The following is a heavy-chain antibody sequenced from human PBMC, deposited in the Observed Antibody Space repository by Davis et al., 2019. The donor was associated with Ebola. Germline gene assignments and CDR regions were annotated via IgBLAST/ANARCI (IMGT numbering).Heavy chain of an antibody. CDR3: ARSWGYSYGYYYYYGMDV. Sequence: SETLSLTCTVSGGSISSGGYYWSWIRQPPGKGLEWIGYIYYSGSTYYNPSLKSRVTISVDTSKNQFSLKLSSVTAADTAVYYCARSWGYSYGYYYYYGMDVWGQGTTVTVSS. D-gene: IGHD5-18*01. J-gene: IGHJ6*02. CDR2: IYYSGST. CDR1: GGSISSGGYY. V-gene: IGHV4-30-4*01.